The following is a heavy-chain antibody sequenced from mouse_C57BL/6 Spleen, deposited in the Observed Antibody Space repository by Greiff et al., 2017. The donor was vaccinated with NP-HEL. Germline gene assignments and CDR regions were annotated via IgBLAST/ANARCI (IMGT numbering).Heavy chain of an antibody. V-gene: IGHV3-6*01. CDR1: GYSITSGYY. CDR3: ARSGSSPFDY. J-gene: IGHJ2*01. Sequence: EVQVVESGPGLVKPSQSLSLTCSVTGYSITSGYYWNWIRQFPGNKLEWMGYISYDGSNNYNPSLKNRISITRDTSKNQFFLKLNSVTTEDTATYYCARSGSSPFDYWGQGTTLTVSS. D-gene: IGHD1-1*01. CDR2: ISYDGSN.